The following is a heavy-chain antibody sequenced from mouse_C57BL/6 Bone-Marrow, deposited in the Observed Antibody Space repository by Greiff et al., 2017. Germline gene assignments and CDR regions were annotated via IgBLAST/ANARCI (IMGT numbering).Heavy chain of an antibody. V-gene: IGHV7-3*01. J-gene: IGHJ2*01. CDR2: IRNKANGYTT. CDR3: ASLYYGGSDDYFDY. CDR1: GFTFTDYY. Sequence: EVMLVESGGGLVQPGGSLSLSCAASGFTFTDYYMSWVRQPPGKALEWLGFIRNKANGYTTEYSASVKGRFTISSDNSQSILYLQMNALRAEDSATYYGASLYYGGSDDYFDYGGQGTTLTVSS. D-gene: IGHD1-1*01.